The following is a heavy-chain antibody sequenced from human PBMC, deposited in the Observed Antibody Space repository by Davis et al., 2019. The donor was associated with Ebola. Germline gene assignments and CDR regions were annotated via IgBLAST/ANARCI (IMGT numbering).Heavy chain of an antibody. Sequence: MPGGSLTLSCNVSGGSIGTHYWTWVRQTPGKELEWIGYIYNSGRSTYNPSLKRRVTMSIDTSKMQFSLKLTSVTAADTAVYYCVRERVVVVPTTLHYYAMDVWGQGNTVTVSS. D-gene: IGHD2-2*01. CDR2: IYNSGRS. CDR1: GGSIGTHY. V-gene: IGHV4-59*11. J-gene: IGHJ6*02. CDR3: VRERVVVVPTTLHYYAMDV.